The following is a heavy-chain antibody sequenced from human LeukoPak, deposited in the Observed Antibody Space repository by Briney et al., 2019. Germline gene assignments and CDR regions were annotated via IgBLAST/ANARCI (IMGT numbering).Heavy chain of an antibody. CDR3: ARHARNILNAYDM. CDR1: GGSISSYY. Sequence: PPETLSLTCTVSGGSISSYYWSWIRQPPGKGLEWIAYIYYSGSTKYNPSLKSRVTISVDTSKNQFSLKVNFVTAADTAVYYCARHARNILNAYDMWGQGTIVTVSS. V-gene: IGHV4-59*08. CDR2: IYYSGST. J-gene: IGHJ3*02. D-gene: IGHD2-2*02.